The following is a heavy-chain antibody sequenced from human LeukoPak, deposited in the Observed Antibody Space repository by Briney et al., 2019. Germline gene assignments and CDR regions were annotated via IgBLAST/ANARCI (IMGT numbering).Heavy chain of an antibody. V-gene: IGHV1-2*02. J-gene: IGHJ4*02. CDR2: INPNSGAT. Sequence: ASVKVSCKASGYSFTGYYLHWVRQAPGQGLEWMGWINPNSGATKYAQKFQDRVTMTRDTSISTAYMELSRLRSDDTAVYYCATWTITTDFDYWGQGTLVTVS. D-gene: IGHD4-11*01. CDR1: GYSFTGYY. CDR3: ATWTITTDFDY.